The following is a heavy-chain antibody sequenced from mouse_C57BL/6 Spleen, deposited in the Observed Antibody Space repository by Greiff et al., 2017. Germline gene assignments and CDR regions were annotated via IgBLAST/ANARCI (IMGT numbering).Heavy chain of an antibody. D-gene: IGHD1-1*01. Sequence: EVQLQQSGAELVRPGASVKLSCTASGFNIKDDYMHWVKQRPEQGLEWIGWLDPENGDTEYASQFQGKATITADTSSNTAYLPLSSLTSEDTAVYYCTITTVQRGAMDYWGQGTSVTVSS. CDR2: LDPENGDT. J-gene: IGHJ4*01. CDR3: TITTVQRGAMDY. V-gene: IGHV14-4*01. CDR1: GFNIKDDY.